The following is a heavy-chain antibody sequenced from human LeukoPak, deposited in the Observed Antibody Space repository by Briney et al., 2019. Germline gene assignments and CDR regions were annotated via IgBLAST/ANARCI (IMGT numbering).Heavy chain of an antibody. CDR2: IYYSGST. CDR1: GGSISSYY. J-gene: IGHJ5*02. CDR3: ASLLSYYDSSGYSSWFDP. Sequence: SETLSLTCTVSGGSISSYYWSWIRQPPGKGLEWIGYIYYSGSTNYNPSLKSRVTISVDTSKNQLSLTLSSVTAADTGVYYCASLLSYYDSSGYSSWFDPWGQGTLVTVSS. V-gene: IGHV4-59*01. D-gene: IGHD3-22*01.